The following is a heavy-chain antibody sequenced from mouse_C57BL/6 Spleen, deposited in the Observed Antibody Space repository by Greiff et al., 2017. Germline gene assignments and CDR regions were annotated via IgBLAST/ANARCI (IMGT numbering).Heavy chain of an antibody. Sequence: VQLQQPGAELVKPGASVKMSCKASGYTFTSYWITWVKQRPGQGLEWIGDIYPGSGSPNYNEKFKSKATLTVDTSSSTAYMQLSSLTSEDSAVYYCARRAGVYYGSSSYAMDYWGQGTSVTVSS. J-gene: IGHJ4*01. CDR3: ARRAGVYYGSSSYAMDY. V-gene: IGHV1-55*01. D-gene: IGHD1-1*01. CDR2: IYPGSGSP. CDR1: GYTFTSYW.